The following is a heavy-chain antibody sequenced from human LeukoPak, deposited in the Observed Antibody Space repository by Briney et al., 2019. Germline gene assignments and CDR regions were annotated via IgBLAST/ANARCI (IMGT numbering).Heavy chain of an antibody. Sequence: GASVTVTCKCTGYTFTDYYMHWVRPPRAQGLERMGWINPNIGDANSAQKFQGRVTMTSDTSISTAYMEMRRLRSDDTAVYYCARAGNFDIWGQGTMVTVSS. J-gene: IGHJ3*02. CDR3: ARAGNFDI. CDR2: INPNIGDA. V-gene: IGHV1-2*02. D-gene: IGHD1-1*01. CDR1: GYTFTDYY.